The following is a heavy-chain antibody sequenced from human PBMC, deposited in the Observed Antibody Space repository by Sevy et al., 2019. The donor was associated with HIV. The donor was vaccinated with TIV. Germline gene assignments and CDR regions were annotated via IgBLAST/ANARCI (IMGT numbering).Heavy chain of an antibody. D-gene: IGHD5-18*01. V-gene: IGHV3-49*04. CDR2: IRSKVYGGAT. CDR1: GFTFGDYA. Sequence: GESLKISCTSSGFTFGDYAMSWVRQAPGKGLEWMGFIRSKVYGGATDYAAPVKGRFTISRDDSKSITYLQMNSLKTEDTAVYYCTGARYDTTMLNYYFDYWGQGTLVTVSS. CDR3: TGARYDTTMLNYYFDY. J-gene: IGHJ4*02.